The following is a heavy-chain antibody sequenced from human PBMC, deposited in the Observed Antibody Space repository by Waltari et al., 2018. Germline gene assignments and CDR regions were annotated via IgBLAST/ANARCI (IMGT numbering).Heavy chain of an antibody. J-gene: IGHJ3*01. CDR3: LKKNDEVYDRNGLVYDAFDV. V-gene: IGHV3-9*01. Sequence: EVQLVESGGGLVHPGRSLRLSCAASGFTFDDYAMHWVRQAPGKGLEWGAGMNWNSESIGYGDSVKGRFTISRDNARNSLYLQMKSLTTEDTAVYYCLKKNDEVYDRNGLVYDAFDVWGQGTMVTVST. D-gene: IGHD3-22*01. CDR1: GFTFDDYA. CDR2: MNWNSESI.